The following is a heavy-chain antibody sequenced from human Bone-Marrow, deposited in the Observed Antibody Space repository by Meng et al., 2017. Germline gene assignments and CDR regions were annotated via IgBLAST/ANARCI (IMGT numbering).Heavy chain of an antibody. CDR2: IYYTENT. D-gene: IGHD2-15*01. J-gene: IGHJ5*02. V-gene: IGHV4-31*01. Sequence: QGAGPGRVKPAHSLSLTCSVSGGSINSAGYYWSWIRQHPGKGLEWIGYIYYTENTYYNPSLKSPMTISLDKSKNQFSLKLNSVTVADTAVYYCARGRASCSSGGCSLGWFDPWGQGTLVTVSS. CDR3: ARGRASCSSGGCSLGWFDP. CDR1: GGSINSAGYY.